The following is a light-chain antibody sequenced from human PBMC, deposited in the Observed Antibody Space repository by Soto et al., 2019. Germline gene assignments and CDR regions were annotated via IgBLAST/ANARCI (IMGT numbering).Light chain of an antibody. CDR1: SSDVGGYNY. Sequence: QSALAQPASVSGSPGQSITISCTGSSSDVGGYNYVSWYQQHPGKAPKLMIYDVSNRPSGVSNRFSGSKSGNTASLTISGPQAEFEADYYCSSYTSTGTLLFGTGNKVTVL. V-gene: IGLV2-14*01. CDR2: DVS. CDR3: SSYTSTGTLL. J-gene: IGLJ1*01.